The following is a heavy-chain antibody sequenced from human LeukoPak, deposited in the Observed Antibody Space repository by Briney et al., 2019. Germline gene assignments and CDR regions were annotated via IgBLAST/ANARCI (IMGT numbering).Heavy chain of an antibody. CDR3: AKGDSSSWYRGAFDI. J-gene: IGHJ3*02. V-gene: IGHV3-23*01. CDR2: ISGSGGST. Sequence: PGGSLRLSCAASGFTFSSYAMSWVRQAPGKGLEWVSAISGSGGSTYYADSVKGRFTTSRDNSKNTLYLQMSSLRAEDTAVYYCAKGDSSSWYRGAFDIWGQGTMVTVSS. CDR1: GFTFSSYA. D-gene: IGHD6-13*01.